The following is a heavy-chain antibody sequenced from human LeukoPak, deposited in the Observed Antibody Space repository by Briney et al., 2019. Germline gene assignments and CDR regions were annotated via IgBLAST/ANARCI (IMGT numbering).Heavy chain of an antibody. Sequence: PSQTLSLTCTVSGGSISSGSYYWSWIRQPAGKGLEWIGRIYTSGSTNYNPSLKRRVTISVDTSKNQFSLKLSSVTAADTAVYYCARYTGDLKTFDIWGQGTMVTVSS. CDR3: ARYTGDLKTFDI. J-gene: IGHJ3*02. CDR1: GGSISSGSYY. CDR2: IYTSGST. V-gene: IGHV4-61*02. D-gene: IGHD7-27*01.